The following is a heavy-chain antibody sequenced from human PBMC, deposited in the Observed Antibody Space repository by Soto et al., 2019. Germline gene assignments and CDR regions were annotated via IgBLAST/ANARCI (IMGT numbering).Heavy chain of an antibody. Sequence: QVQLQQWGAGLLKPSETLSLTCAVYGGSFSGYYWSWIRQPPGKGLEWIGEINHSGSTNYNPSLKSRVTISVDTSKNQFSLKLSSVTAADTAVYYCARWGYDSSGYYYAPFDYWGQGTLVTVSS. CDR3: ARWGYDSSGYYYAPFDY. CDR1: GGSFSGYY. D-gene: IGHD3-22*01. V-gene: IGHV4-34*01. J-gene: IGHJ4*02. CDR2: INHSGST.